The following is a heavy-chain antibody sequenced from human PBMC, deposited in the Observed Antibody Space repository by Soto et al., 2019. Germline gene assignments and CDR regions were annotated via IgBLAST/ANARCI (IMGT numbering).Heavy chain of an antibody. Sequence: QVQLQESGPRLVKPSETLTLKCTVSGGSVSSDKYLWGWIRQPPGKGLEWVASIRYGGATSGTTCYNPSLGGRLTISLDTSADQVSLRLTSVTATDTAVYYCARHDDHRSPPLGFHIWGQGTPVTVSS. D-gene: IGHD3-10*01. CDR1: GGSVSSDKYL. CDR2: IRYGGATSGTT. J-gene: IGHJ3*02. V-gene: IGHV4-39*01. CDR3: ARHDDHRSPPLGFHI.